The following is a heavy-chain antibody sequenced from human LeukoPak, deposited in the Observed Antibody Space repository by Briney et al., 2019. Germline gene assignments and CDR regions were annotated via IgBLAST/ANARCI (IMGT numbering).Heavy chain of an antibody. CDR3: ARGRVVVPAAIQVYFQH. Sequence: VASVKVSCKASGYTFTSYGISWVRQAPGQGLEWMGWISAYNGNTNYAQKLQGRVTMTTDTSTSTAYMELRRLRSDDTAVYYCARGRVVVPAAIQVYFQHWGQGTLVTVSS. V-gene: IGHV1-18*01. CDR1: GYTFTSYG. D-gene: IGHD2-2*02. CDR2: ISAYNGNT. J-gene: IGHJ1*01.